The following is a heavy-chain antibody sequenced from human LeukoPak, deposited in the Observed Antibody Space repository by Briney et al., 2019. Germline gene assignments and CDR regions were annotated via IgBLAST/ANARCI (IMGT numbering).Heavy chain of an antibody. D-gene: IGHD3-10*01. J-gene: IGHJ4*02. CDR1: GGSFSGYY. Sequence: SETLSLTCAVYGGSFSGYYWSWIRQPPGKGLEWIGEINHSGSTNYNPSLKSRVTISVDTSKNQFSLKLSSVTAADTAVYYCAKDGVPSRWFGRNYFDYWGQGTLVTVSS. CDR3: AKDGVPSRWFGRNYFDY. V-gene: IGHV4-34*01. CDR2: INHSGST.